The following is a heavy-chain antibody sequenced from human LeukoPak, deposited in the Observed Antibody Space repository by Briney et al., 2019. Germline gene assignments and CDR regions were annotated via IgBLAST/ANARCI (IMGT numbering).Heavy chain of an antibody. D-gene: IGHD2-15*01. V-gene: IGHV1-8*01. Sequence: ASVKVSCKASGYTFTSYDINWVRQATGQGLEWMGWVNPNSGNTGYAQKFQGRVTMTRNTSISTAYMELSSLRSEDTAVYYCAVGVAAYYDAFDIWGQGTMVTVSS. J-gene: IGHJ3*02. CDR2: VNPNSGNT. CDR1: GYTFTSYD. CDR3: AVGVAAYYDAFDI.